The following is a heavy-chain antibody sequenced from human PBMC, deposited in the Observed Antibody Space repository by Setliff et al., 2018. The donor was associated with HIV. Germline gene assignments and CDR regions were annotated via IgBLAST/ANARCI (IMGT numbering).Heavy chain of an antibody. D-gene: IGHD2-2*01. CDR3: ARGYCSSTSCYYYMDV. Sequence: GSLRLSCAASGFTFTSYSMNWVRQAPGNVLEWVSSMSSTSSYIDYADSVKGRCTISRDNAKNSLYLQMNSLRAEDTAVYYCARGYCSSTSCYYYMDVWGKGTTVTVSS. J-gene: IGHJ6*03. V-gene: IGHV3-21*01. CDR1: GFTFTSYS. CDR2: MSSTSSYI.